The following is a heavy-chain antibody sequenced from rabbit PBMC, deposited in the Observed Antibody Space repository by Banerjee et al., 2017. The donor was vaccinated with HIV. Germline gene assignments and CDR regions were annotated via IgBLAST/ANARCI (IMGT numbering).Heavy chain of an antibody. CDR3: ARDLAGVTGWNFGL. J-gene: IGHJ4*01. V-gene: IGHV1S45*01. CDR2: INTSSGNI. D-gene: IGHD4-1*01. CDR1: GFTLSSYW. Sequence: QEQLVESGGGLVQPEGSLTLTCKASGFTLSSYWMWWVRQAPGKGLEWIACINTSSGNIVYATWAKGRFTISKTSSTTVTLQMTSLTAADTATYFCARDLAGVTGWNFGLWGQGTLV.